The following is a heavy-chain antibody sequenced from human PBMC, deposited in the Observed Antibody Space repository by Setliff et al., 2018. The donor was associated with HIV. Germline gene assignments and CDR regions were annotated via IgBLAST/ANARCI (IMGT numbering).Heavy chain of an antibody. V-gene: IGHV4-34*01. Sequence: PSETLSLTCAVYGGSFSGYYWSWIRQPPGKGLEWIGEINHRGSTSYNPSLKSRVTISVDTSKNQFSVRLSSVTAADTAVYYCARGRQGPYYYDSSGFSRGRYFDYWGQGTLVTVSS. D-gene: IGHD3-22*01. CDR3: ARGRQGPYYYDSSGFSRGRYFDY. CDR1: GGSFSGYY. CDR2: INHRGST. J-gene: IGHJ4*02.